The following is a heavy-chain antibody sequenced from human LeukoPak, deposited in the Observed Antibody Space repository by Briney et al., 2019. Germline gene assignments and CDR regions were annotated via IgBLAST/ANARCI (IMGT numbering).Heavy chain of an antibody. D-gene: IGHD2-15*01. CDR2: INPNSGGT. Sequence: ASVKVSCKASGYTFTGYYMHWVRQAPGQGLEWMGWINPNSGGTNYAQKFQGRVTMTRDTSISTAYMELSRLRSDDTAVYYCARRVVLDHNWFDPWGQGTLVTVSP. V-gene: IGHV1-2*02. J-gene: IGHJ5*02. CDR3: ARRVVLDHNWFDP. CDR1: GYTFTGYY.